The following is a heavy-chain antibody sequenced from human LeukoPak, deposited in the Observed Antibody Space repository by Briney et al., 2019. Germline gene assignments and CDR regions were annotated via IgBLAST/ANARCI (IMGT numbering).Heavy chain of an antibody. J-gene: IGHJ3*02. CDR2: ISSSSSYI. Sequence: GGSLRLSCAASGFTFSSYSMNWVRQAPGKGLEWVSSISSSSSYIYYADSVKGLFTISRDNAKNSLYLQMNSLRAEDTAVYYCARGARGGSGYSSSYAFDIWGQGTMVTVSS. CDR1: GFTFSSYS. D-gene: IGHD3-22*01. CDR3: ARGARGGSGYSSSYAFDI. V-gene: IGHV3-21*01.